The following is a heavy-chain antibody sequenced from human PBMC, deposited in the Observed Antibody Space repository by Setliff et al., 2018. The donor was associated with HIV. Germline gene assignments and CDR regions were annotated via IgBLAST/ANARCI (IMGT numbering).Heavy chain of an antibody. D-gene: IGHD3-10*01. V-gene: IGHV4-34*01. J-gene: IGHJ4*02. Sequence: SETLSLTCAVYGESFSGHYWSWIRQPPGKGLEWIGEITLGGSTDYNPSLKSRVTILVDTSKNQVSLRLTSATAADTAAYYCARVGWFGELWSAPFDYWGQGTLVTVSS. CDR2: ITLGGST. CDR1: GESFSGHY. CDR3: ARVGWFGELWSAPFDY.